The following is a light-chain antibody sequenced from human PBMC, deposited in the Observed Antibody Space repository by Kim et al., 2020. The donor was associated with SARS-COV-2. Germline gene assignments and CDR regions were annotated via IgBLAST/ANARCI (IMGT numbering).Light chain of an antibody. CDR1: QNIRFN. V-gene: IGKV1-39*01. CDR3: QHSYSPPYS. Sequence: SASVGDRVTITCRASQNIRFNFNWYQQIPGKAPKVLIYDASTLQSGVPSRFSGSGSGTDFTLTISSLQPEDFATYYCQHSYSPPYSFGQGTKLEI. CDR2: DAS. J-gene: IGKJ2*03.